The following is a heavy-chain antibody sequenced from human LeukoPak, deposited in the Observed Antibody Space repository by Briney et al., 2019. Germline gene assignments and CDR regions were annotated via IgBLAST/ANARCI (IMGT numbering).Heavy chain of an antibody. J-gene: IGHJ4*02. V-gene: IGHV1-69*01. CDR1: GGTSSSYA. Sequence: ASVKVSCKASGGTSSSYAISWVRQAPGQGLEWMGGIIPIFGTANYAQKYQGRGTITADESTSTAYMELSSLRSEDTAVYYCAREACSSTSCYAPYFDYWGQGTLVTVSS. CDR2: IIPIFGTA. CDR3: AREACSSTSCYAPYFDY. D-gene: IGHD2-2*01.